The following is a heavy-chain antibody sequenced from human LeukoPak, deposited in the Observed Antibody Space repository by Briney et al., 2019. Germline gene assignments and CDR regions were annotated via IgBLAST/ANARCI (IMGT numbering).Heavy chain of an antibody. J-gene: IGHJ1*01. D-gene: IGHD2-2*01. V-gene: IGHV5-51*01. CDR2: IYPGDSDT. CDR1: GYSFTSYW. CDR3: ARQAVPVAKYFQF. Sequence: GESLKISCKGSGYSFTSYWIGWVRQMPGKGLEWLGIIYPGDSDTRYSPSFQGQVTISADKSISTAYLQWSSLKASDTAMYYCARQAVPVAKYFQFWGQGTLVTVSS.